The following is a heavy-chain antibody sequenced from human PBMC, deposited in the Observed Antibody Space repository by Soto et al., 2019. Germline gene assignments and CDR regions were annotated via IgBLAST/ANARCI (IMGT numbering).Heavy chain of an antibody. Sequence: SETLSLTCTVSGASISSTESYWGWIRQPPGKELEWIGNIYFSGATYYSPSLRGRVAISGDTSKNKFSLQLSSATAADTAVYYCAKASVTISETYLDCWGQGTLVTVSS. CDR1: GASISSTESY. CDR2: IYFSGAT. D-gene: IGHD3-10*01. CDR3: AKASVTISETYLDC. V-gene: IGHV4-39*01. J-gene: IGHJ4*02.